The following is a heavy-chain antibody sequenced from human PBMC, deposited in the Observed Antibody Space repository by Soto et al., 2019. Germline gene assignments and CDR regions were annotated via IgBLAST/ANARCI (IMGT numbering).Heavy chain of an antibody. CDR2: INHSGST. CDR1: GGSFSGYY. Sequence: QVQLQQWGAGLLKPSETLSLTCAVYGGSFSGYYWSWIRQPPGKGLEWIGEINHSGSTNYNPSLKRRVTISVDTSKNQFSLKLSSVTAADTAVYYCARGNYGSGTQGFDYWGQGTLVTVSS. J-gene: IGHJ4*02. D-gene: IGHD3-10*01. V-gene: IGHV4-34*01. CDR3: ARGNYGSGTQGFDY.